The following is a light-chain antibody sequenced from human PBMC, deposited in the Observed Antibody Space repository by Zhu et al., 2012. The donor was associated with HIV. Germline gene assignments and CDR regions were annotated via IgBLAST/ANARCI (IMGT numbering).Light chain of an antibody. Sequence: IVLTQSPATLSLSPGERATLSCRASQSVSSYLAWYQQKPGQAPRLLIYDTSKRARGIPARFSGSGSGTDFTLTITNLEPEDFALYYCQQRRNWPLTFGGGTKVEIK. CDR2: DTS. J-gene: IGKJ4*01. CDR3: QQRRNWPLT. V-gene: IGKV3-11*01. CDR1: QSVSSY.